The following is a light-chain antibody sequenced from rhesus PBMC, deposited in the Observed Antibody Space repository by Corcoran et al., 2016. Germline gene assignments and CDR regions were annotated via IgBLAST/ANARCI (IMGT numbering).Light chain of an antibody. CDR1: SSDFGGYNY. V-gene: IGLV2-32*01. CDR3: CSYAGSYTFYI. J-gene: IGLJ1*01. CDR2: EVS. Sequence: QAALTQPRSVSGSPGQSVTISCTGTSSDFGGYNYVSWYQQHPGTAPKLMIYEVSKRPSGVSARFSGSKSGNTASLTISGLQAEDEADYYCCSYAGSYTFYIFGAGTRLTVL.